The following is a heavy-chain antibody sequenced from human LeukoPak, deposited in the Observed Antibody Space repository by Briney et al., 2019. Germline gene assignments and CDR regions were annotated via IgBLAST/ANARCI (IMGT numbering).Heavy chain of an antibody. J-gene: IGHJ4*02. D-gene: IGHD5-12*01. Sequence: PSETLSLTCTVSGGSISSYYWSWLRQPPGKGLEWIGYIYYSGSTNYNPSLKSRVTISVDTSKNQFSLKLSSVTAADTAVYYCARGYSGYADYWGQGTLVTVSS. CDR1: GGSISSYY. V-gene: IGHV4-59*01. CDR2: IYYSGST. CDR3: ARGYSGYADY.